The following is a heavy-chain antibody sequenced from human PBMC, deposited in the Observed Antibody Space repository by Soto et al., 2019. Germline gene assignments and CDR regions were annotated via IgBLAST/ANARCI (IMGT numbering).Heavy chain of an antibody. V-gene: IGHV3-30-3*01. CDR1: GFTFANYA. Sequence: QVQVVESGGSVVQPGGSLRLSCATSGFTFANYAIHWVRQAPGKGLEWVAVISYDGSNKYYADSVKGRFTISRDNSKNTLYLQMNSLRVEDTALYHCVRDVEFPDYYYFDHWGQGTLVTVSS. CDR2: ISYDGSNK. CDR3: VRDVEFPDYYYFDH. J-gene: IGHJ4*02. D-gene: IGHD4-17*01.